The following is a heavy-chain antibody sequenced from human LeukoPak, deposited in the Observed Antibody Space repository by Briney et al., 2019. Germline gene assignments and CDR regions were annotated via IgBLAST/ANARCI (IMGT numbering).Heavy chain of an antibody. Sequence: GGSLRLSCAASGFAFSSYAMHWVRQGPGKGLEWVALVSYDGGSKYYADSVKGRITISRDNSKNSVSLQMSSLRAEDTAVYYCARGGLGELLAYWGQGTLVTVSS. D-gene: IGHD3-16*01. CDR2: VSYDGGSK. J-gene: IGHJ4*02. V-gene: IGHV3-30-3*01. CDR3: ARGGLGELLAY. CDR1: GFAFSSYA.